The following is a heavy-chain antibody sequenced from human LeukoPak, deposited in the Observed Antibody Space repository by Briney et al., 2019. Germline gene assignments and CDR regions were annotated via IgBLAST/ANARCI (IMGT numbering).Heavy chain of an antibody. J-gene: IGHJ4*02. CDR3: ARTYRYSSSSPYYFDY. V-gene: IGHV4-39*01. CDR2: IYCSGST. CDR1: GGSISSSSYY. Sequence: PSETLSLTCTVSGGSISSSSYYWGWIRQPPGKGLEWIGSIYCSGSTCYNPSLKSRITISVDMPKNQFSLKLSSVTAADTAVYYCARTYRYSSSSPYYFDYWGQGTLVTVSS. D-gene: IGHD6-13*01.